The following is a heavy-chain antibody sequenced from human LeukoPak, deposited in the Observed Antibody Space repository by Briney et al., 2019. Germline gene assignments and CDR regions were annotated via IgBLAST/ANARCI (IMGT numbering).Heavy chain of an antibody. CDR1: GGTFSSYA. Sequence: SVKVSCKASGGTFSSYAISWVRQAPGLGLEWMGGIIPIFGTANYAQKSQGRVTITADKSTSTAYMELSSLRSEDTAVYYCARGPGHGWYECNYWGQGTLVTVSS. V-gene: IGHV1-69*06. CDR2: IIPIFGTA. CDR3: ARGPGHGWYECNY. D-gene: IGHD6-19*01. J-gene: IGHJ4*02.